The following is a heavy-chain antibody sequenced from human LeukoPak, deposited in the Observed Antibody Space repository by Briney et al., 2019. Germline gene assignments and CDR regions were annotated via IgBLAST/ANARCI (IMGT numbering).Heavy chain of an antibody. J-gene: IGHJ4*02. Sequence: GGSLRLSCAASGFTFSSYEMNWVRQAPGKGLEWVSYISSSGSTIYYADSVKGRFTISRDNAKNSLYLQMNSLRAEDTAVYYCAGEAAVAGDYWGQGTLVTVSS. CDR2: ISSSGSTI. V-gene: IGHV3-48*03. D-gene: IGHD6-19*01. CDR1: GFTFSSYE. CDR3: AGEAAVAGDY.